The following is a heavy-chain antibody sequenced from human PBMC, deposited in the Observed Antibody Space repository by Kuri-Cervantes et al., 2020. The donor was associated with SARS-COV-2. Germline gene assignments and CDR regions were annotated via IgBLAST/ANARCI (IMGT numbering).Heavy chain of an antibody. D-gene: IGHD4-23*01. J-gene: IGHJ4*02. CDR1: GGSISSSSYY. V-gene: IGHV4-39*01. CDR3: ARSGDYGGYYFDY. Sequence: SETLSLTCTVSGGSISSSSYYWGWIRPPPGKGLEWIGSLYYSGSTYYHPSLKSRVTISVDTSKNHFSLKLTSVTAADTAVYYCARSGDYGGYYFDYWGQGTLVTCYS. CDR2: LYYSGST.